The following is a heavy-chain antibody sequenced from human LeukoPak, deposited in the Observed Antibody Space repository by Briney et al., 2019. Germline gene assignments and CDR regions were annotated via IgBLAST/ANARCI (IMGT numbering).Heavy chain of an antibody. J-gene: IGHJ4*02. V-gene: IGHV3-30-3*01. Sequence: GGSLRLSCAASGFTFSSYAMHWVRQAPGKGLEWVAVISYDGSNKYYADSVKGRFTISRDNSKNTLYLQMNSLRAEDTAVYYCASAVRGHYYFDYWGQGTLVTVSS. D-gene: IGHD3/OR15-3a*01. CDR2: ISYDGSNK. CDR3: ASAVRGHYYFDY. CDR1: GFTFSSYA.